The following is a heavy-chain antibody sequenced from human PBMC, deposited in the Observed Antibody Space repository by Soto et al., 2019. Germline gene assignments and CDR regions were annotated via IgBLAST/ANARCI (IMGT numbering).Heavy chain of an antibody. CDR2: ISTYSGDT. CDR1: GYTFTTYD. J-gene: IGHJ5*02. D-gene: IGHD5-12*01. CDR3: ARHHGPTTSENWFDP. V-gene: IGHV1-18*01. Sequence: VASVKVSCKASGYTFTTYDISWVRQAPGQGLEWMGWISTYSGDTKYAQKFQGRVTMTTDTSTTTAYLELRSLRSDDTAVYYCARHHGPTTSENWFDPWGQGTLVTVSS.